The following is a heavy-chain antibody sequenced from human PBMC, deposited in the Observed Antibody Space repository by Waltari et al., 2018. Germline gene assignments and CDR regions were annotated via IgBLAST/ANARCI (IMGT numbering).Heavy chain of an antibody. D-gene: IGHD2-21*02. CDR2: SSGDSSSI. V-gene: IGHV3-48*01. J-gene: IGHJ6*02. Sequence: EVQLLESGGGLAQPGGSLRLSCVGSGFSFSDYSMNWVRQAPGKRLDWVAYSSGDSSSIADAASVKGRFTISRSNARKSVQLQMSSLRAEDTAVYFCAGPVVTYTLYGLDVWGQGTTVTVSS. CDR3: AGPVVTYTLYGLDV. CDR1: GFSFSDYS.